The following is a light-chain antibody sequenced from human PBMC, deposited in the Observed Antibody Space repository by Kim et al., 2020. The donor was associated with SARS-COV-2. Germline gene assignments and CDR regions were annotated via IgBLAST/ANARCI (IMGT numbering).Light chain of an antibody. J-gene: IGLJ3*02. CDR3: QVWDSSTKGV. Sequence: SYELTQPPSVSVSPGQTASITCSGDKLGDKYVCWYQQKPGQSPAPVIFQDTKRPSGIPERFSGSKSENTATRTISGTQPTDEAYYYCQVWDSSTKGVFGG. CDR1: KLGDKY. V-gene: IGLV3-1*01. CDR2: QDT.